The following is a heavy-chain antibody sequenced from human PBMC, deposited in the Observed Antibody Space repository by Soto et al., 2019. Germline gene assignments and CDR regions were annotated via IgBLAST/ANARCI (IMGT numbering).Heavy chain of an antibody. CDR2: IYYSGST. Sequence: SETLSLTCTVSGGSISSYYWSWIRQPPGKGLEWIGYIYYSGSTNYNPSLKSRVTISVDTSKNQFSLKLSSVTAADTAVYYCARRMYFDWFFDYWGQGTLVTGSS. CDR1: GGSISSYY. D-gene: IGHD3-9*01. V-gene: IGHV4-59*01. J-gene: IGHJ4*02. CDR3: ARRMYFDWFFDY.